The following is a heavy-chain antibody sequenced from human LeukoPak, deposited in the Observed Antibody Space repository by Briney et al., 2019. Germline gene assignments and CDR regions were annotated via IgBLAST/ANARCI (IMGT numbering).Heavy chain of an antibody. CDR1: GGTFSSYA. CDR3: ARSSYSSRRGDY. V-gene: IGHV1-69*04. J-gene: IGHJ4*02. CDR2: IIPILGIA. D-gene: IGHD6-13*01. Sequence: SVKVSCKASGGTFSSYAISWVRQAPGQGLEWMGRIIPILGIANYAQKFQGRVTITADKSTSTAYMELSSLRSEDTAVYYCARSSYSSRRGDYWGQGTPVTVSS.